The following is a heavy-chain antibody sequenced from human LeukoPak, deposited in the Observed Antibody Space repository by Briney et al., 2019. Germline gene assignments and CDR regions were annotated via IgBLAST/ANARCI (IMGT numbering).Heavy chain of an antibody. CDR1: GGSFSGYY. Sequence: SETLSLTCAVYGGSFSGYYWSWIRKPPGKGVEWITSIYSSGSTYYNPSLKSRVTISLDTSKNQFSLKLSSVTAADTAVYYCARDSSSSRPNFDYWGQGILVTVSS. CDR2: IYSSGST. J-gene: IGHJ4*02. D-gene: IGHD6-13*01. CDR3: ARDSSSSRPNFDY. V-gene: IGHV4-34*01.